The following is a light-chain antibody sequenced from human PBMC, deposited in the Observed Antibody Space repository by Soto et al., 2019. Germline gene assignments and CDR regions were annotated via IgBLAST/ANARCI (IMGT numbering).Light chain of an antibody. CDR2: EVT. Sequence: QSVLAQPASVSGSPGQSITISCNGTSSDVGPYNYVSWYQHRPGRAPRLIIYEVTNRPSRVSNRFSGYKSGNTASLRISGLQSEDEADYYCNSYTSTSARVFGTGTKVTVL. CDR1: SSDVGPYNY. CDR3: NSYTSTSARV. V-gene: IGLV2-14*01. J-gene: IGLJ1*01.